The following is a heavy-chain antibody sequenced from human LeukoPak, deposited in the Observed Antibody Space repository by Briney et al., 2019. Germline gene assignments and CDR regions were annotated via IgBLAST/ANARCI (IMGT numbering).Heavy chain of an antibody. CDR1: GFTFDDYA. V-gene: IGHV3-9*01. D-gene: IGHD1-26*01. CDR3: AKDMYSGSESSPDY. Sequence: GGSLRLSCAASGFTFDDYAMHWVRQAPGKGLEWVSGISWNSGSIGYADSVKGRFTISRDNAKNSLYLQMNSLRAEDTALYYCAKDMYSGSESSPDYWGQGTLVTVSS. J-gene: IGHJ4*02. CDR2: ISWNSGSI.